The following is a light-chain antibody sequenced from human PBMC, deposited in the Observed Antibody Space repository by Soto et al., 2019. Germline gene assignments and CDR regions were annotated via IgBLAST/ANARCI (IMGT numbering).Light chain of an antibody. CDR1: SGHSSYA. CDR2: LNSDGRH. CDR3: QTWGTGIRV. J-gene: IGLJ3*02. V-gene: IGLV4-69*01. Sequence: HPVLTQSPSASASLGASVKLTCTLSSGHSSYAIAWHQQQPEKGPRYLMKLNSDGRHSKGDGIPDRFSGSSSGAERYLTISSLQSEDEADYYCQTWGTGIRVFGGGTKLTVL.